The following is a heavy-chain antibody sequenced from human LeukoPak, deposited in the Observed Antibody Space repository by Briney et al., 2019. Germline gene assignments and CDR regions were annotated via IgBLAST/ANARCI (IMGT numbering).Heavy chain of an antibody. Sequence: GASVKVSCKASGYTFTSYDINWMRQATGPGLGWMGWMNPNSGNTGYAQKFQGRVTMTRNTSISTAYMELSSLRSEDTAVYYCARRASYYDSSGYSDDAFDIWGQGTMVTVSS. V-gene: IGHV1-8*01. J-gene: IGHJ3*02. CDR2: MNPNSGNT. CDR1: GYTFTSYD. D-gene: IGHD3-22*01. CDR3: ARRASYYDSSGYSDDAFDI.